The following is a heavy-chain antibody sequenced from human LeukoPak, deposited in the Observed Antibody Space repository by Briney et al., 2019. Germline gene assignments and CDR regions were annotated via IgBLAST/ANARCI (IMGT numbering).Heavy chain of an antibody. CDR1: GFTFSSYA. Sequence: SGGSLRLSCAASGFTFSSYAMSWVRQAPGKGLEWVAFIRYDGSNKYYADSVKGRFTISRDNSKNTLYLQMNSLRAEDTAVYYCANNWNFYWGQGTLVTVSS. D-gene: IGHD1-7*01. J-gene: IGHJ4*02. CDR3: ANNWNFY. CDR2: IRYDGSNK. V-gene: IGHV3-30*02.